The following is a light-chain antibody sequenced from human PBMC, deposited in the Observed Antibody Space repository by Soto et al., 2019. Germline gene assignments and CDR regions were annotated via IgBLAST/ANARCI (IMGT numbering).Light chain of an antibody. CDR1: SSNIGAGLD. J-gene: IGLJ2*01. Sequence: QSVLTQPPSVSGAPGQRVTISCTGSSSNIGAGLDVHWYQQLPGTAPKLLIHGNTNRPSGVPDRFSGSKSGTSASLAITGLQAEDEADYYCQSYDSSLSGFVVFGGGTKLTGL. CDR2: GNT. CDR3: QSYDSSLSGFVV. V-gene: IGLV1-40*01.